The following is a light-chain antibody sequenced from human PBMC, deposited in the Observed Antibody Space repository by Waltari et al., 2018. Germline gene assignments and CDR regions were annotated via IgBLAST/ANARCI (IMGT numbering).Light chain of an antibody. CDR2: SAS. Sequence: DIQMTQSPSSLSASVAARVTITCRASQSISSYLNWYQQKPGKAPKLLIYSASSLQSEVPSRFSGSGSGTDFTLTISSLQPEDAATYYCQQSYSTPSTFGQGTKLEIK. CDR3: QQSYSTPST. J-gene: IGKJ2*01. CDR1: QSISSY. V-gene: IGKV1-39*01.